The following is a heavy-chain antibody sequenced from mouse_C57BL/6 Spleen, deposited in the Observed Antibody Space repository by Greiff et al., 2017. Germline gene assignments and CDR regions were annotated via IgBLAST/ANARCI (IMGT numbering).Heavy chain of an antibody. V-gene: IGHV1-15*01. CDR1: GYTFTDYE. CDR2: IDPETGGT. CDR3: TRRGYDGEPAY. Sequence: VQRVESGAELVRPGASVTLSCKASGYTFTDYEMHWVKQTPVHGLEWIGAIDPETGGTAYNQKFKGKAILTADKSSSTAYMELRSLTSEDSAVYYCTRRGYDGEPAYWGQGTLVTVSA. D-gene: IGHD2-2*01. J-gene: IGHJ3*01.